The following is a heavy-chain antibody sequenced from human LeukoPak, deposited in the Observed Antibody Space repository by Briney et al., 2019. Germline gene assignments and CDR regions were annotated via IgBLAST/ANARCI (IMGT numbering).Heavy chain of an antibody. CDR3: VRLLGGYFAGNTFDI. CDR1: GGSVSSRPHF. J-gene: IGHJ3*02. D-gene: IGHD3-9*01. V-gene: IGHV4-39*02. CDR2: IYYTGSA. Sequence: SETLSLTCTVSGGSVSSRPHFWAWIRQTPGKGLEWIGTIYYTGSANHNPSLKSRVTMSVDTSKDHFSLNLSSVTATDTAVYFCVRLLGGYFAGNTFDIWGQGTVVSVSS.